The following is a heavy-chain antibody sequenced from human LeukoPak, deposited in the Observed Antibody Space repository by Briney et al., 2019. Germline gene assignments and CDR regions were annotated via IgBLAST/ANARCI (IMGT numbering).Heavy chain of an antibody. CDR3: ARWGVLDVVVVPAAISWFDP. CDR2: INHSGST. D-gene: IGHD2-2*01. Sequence: SETLSLTCAVYGGSFSGYYWSWIRQPPGKGLEGIGEINHSGSTNYNPPLKSRVTISVDTSKNQFSLKLRSVTAADTAVYYCARWGVLDVVVVPAAISWFDPWGQGTLVTVSS. J-gene: IGHJ5*02. CDR1: GGSFSGYY. V-gene: IGHV4-34*01.